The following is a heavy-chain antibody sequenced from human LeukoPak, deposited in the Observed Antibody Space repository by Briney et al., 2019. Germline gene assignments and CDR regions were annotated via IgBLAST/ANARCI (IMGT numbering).Heavy chain of an antibody. CDR3: ARPTHRLTVTTAIDY. D-gene: IGHD4-17*01. V-gene: IGHV1-2*02. CDR2: INPKNGAT. Sequence: SVKVSCKPSGYTFTGFYLHWVRQAPGQGLQWMGWINPKNGATKYSQNFRGRVTMTRDTSIDTAYMELSSLTSDDTAIYYCARPTHRLTVTTAIDYWGLGTLVTVSS. CDR1: GYTFTGFY. J-gene: IGHJ4*02.